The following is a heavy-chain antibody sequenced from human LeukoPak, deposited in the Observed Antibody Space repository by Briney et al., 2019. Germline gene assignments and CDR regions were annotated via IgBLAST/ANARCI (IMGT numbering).Heavy chain of an antibody. CDR1: GGTFSSYA. J-gene: IGHJ5*02. Sequence: SVKVSCKASGGTFSSYAISWVRQAPGQGLEWMGGIIPIFGTANYAQKFQGRATITADESTSTAYMELSSLRSEDTAVYYCARGGRYCSSTSCPWGWFDPWGQGTLVTVSS. V-gene: IGHV1-69*01. CDR2: IIPIFGTA. D-gene: IGHD2-2*01. CDR3: ARGGRYCSSTSCPWGWFDP.